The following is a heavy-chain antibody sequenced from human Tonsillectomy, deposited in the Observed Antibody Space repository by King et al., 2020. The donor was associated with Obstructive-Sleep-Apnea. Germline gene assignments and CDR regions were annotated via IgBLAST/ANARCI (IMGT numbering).Heavy chain of an antibody. CDR3: ARGMSVSAYYYGMDV. CDR1: GFTFSSYS. D-gene: IGHD2/OR15-2a*01. CDR2: ISDTSSYI. J-gene: IGHJ6*02. V-gene: IGHV3-21*01. Sequence: VQLVESGGGLVKPGGSLRLSCAVSGFTFSSYSMNWVRQAPGKWLEWVSSISDTSSYIYYADSVKGRFTISRDNAKNSLYLQMNSLRAEDTGVYYCARGMSVSAYYYGMDVWGQGTTVTVSS.